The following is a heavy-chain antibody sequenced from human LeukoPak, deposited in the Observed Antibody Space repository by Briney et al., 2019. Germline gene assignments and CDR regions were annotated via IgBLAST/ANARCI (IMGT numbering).Heavy chain of an antibody. CDR3: TKLKGWYGEGYCDH. V-gene: IGHV3-53*01. J-gene: IGHJ4*02. D-gene: IGHD3-10*01. CDR2: IYTGGTT. CDR1: GVTLCANY. Sequence: GGSLRLSCAASGVTLCANYMSWVRQPAGKGLEWLSVIYTGGTTFYADSVKGRFTISRDNSKNTLYLQMNSLRADDTAVYYCTKLKGWYGEGYCDHWGQGTLVTVSS.